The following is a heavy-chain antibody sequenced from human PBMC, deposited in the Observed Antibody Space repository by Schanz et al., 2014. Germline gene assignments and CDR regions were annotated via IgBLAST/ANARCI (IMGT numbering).Heavy chain of an antibody. V-gene: IGHV3-30*18. CDR3: AKDDTQVNGMDV. J-gene: IGHJ6*02. Sequence: QVQLVESGGGVVQPGRSLRLSCAASGFTFSGYGMHWVRQAPGKGLEWVAIISYDGRHKNYADSVKGRFTISRDNSKNTLHLQMNSLRVEDTAVYYCAKDDTQVNGMDVGGPGTRVTVSS. CDR2: ISYDGRHK. CDR1: GFTFSGYG.